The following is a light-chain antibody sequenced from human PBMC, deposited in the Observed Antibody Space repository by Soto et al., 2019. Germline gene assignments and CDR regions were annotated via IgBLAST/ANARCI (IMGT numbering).Light chain of an antibody. V-gene: IGKV4-1*01. CDR3: QQHYINPIT. J-gene: IGKJ5*01. Sequence: DIVMTQSPDSLAVSLGERATIHCKSSQSVLYSAKNKNFLTWYQQKPGQPPKLLIYWAYTRESGVHDRFTGSGSGTDFTLTIKSLQAEDVAVYYCQQHYINPITFGQGTRLEIK. CDR1: QSVLYSAKNKNF. CDR2: WAY.